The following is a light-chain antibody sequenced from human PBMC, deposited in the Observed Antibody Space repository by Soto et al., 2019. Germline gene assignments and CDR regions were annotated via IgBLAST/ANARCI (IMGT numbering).Light chain of an antibody. CDR2: NND. J-gene: IGLJ2*01. V-gene: IGLV1-44*01. CDR3: EAWDDSLYGAV. CDR1: SSNIGANP. Sequence: QSVLNQPPSASGTPGQRVTISCSGSSSNIGANPINWYQQLPGTAPKLLIYNNDQRPSGVPDRFSASKSGTSASLAISGLQSEDEADYYCEAWDDSLYGAVLGGGTKVTVL.